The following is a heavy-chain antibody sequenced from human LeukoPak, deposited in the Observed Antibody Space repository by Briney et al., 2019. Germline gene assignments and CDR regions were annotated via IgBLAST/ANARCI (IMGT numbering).Heavy chain of an antibody. Sequence: GGSLRISCGASGIPVSSNYKSWVRQGPGKGLGWGPVIYSGGSTYYADSVKGRFTISRDNSKNTLYLQMNSLRAEDTAVYYCARDPPSSRAGYSSGWNWFDPWGQGTLVTVSS. CDR3: ARDPPSSRAGYSSGWNWFDP. CDR1: GIPVSSNY. J-gene: IGHJ5*02. V-gene: IGHV3-66*01. CDR2: IYSGGST. D-gene: IGHD6-25*01.